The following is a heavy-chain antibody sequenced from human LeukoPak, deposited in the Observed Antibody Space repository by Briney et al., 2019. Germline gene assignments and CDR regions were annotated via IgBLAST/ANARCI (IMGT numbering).Heavy chain of an antibody. D-gene: IGHD3-16*01. Sequence: VAPVKVSCKTSGYSFTDYYMHWVRQAPGQGLEWMGWINPYSGGTSSAQKFQGRVTMTRDTSISTVYMQVSWLTSDDTAIYYCARADRLHGGPYLIGPWGQGTLVTVSS. CDR3: ARADRLHGGPYLIGP. CDR1: GYSFTDYY. CDR2: INPYSGGT. V-gene: IGHV1-2*02. J-gene: IGHJ5*02.